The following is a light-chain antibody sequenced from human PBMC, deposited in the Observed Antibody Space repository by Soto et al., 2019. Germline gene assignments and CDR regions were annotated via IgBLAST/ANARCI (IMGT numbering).Light chain of an antibody. CDR1: SGHSNYV. CDR2: IISDGRH. J-gene: IGLJ3*02. V-gene: IGLV4-69*01. Sequence: QLVLTQSPSASASLGASVKLTCTLSSGHSNYVIAWHQQQPDKGPRYLMKIISDGRHRKGDGVPDRFSGSSSGAERYLTISSLQSEDEADYYCLLSYSGGNWVFGGGTKLTVL. CDR3: LLSYSGGNWV.